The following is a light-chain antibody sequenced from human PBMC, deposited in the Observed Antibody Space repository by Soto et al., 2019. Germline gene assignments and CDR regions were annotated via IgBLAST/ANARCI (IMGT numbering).Light chain of an antibody. CDR3: QQYNNWPPWT. Sequence: EMVMTQYPATLSVSPGERDSLSCRAGQSVSSNLAWYQYTPGQAPRLLIYGASTRATGIPARFSGSGSGTEFTLTISSLQSEDFAVYYCQQYNNWPPWTFGQGTKVDIK. J-gene: IGKJ1*01. CDR1: QSVSSN. CDR2: GAS. V-gene: IGKV3-15*01.